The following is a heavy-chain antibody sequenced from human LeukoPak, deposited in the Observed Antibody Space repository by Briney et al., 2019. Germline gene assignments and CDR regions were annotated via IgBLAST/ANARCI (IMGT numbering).Heavy chain of an antibody. CDR2: IHTSGST. J-gene: IGHJ4*01. Sequence: SETLSLTCSVSGGSISTYYWSWIRQPAGKGLEWIAQIHTSGSTNFHPSLKSRVSISMDTPTTPFSLMISSVTAADTAIYFCAGRGLSTGWTFDSWGHGTLVTVSS. D-gene: IGHD6-19*01. V-gene: IGHV4-4*07. CDR1: GGSISTYY. CDR3: AGRGLSTGWTFDS.